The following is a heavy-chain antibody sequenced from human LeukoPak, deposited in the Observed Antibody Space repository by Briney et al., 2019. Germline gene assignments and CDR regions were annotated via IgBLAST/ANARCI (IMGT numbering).Heavy chain of an antibody. V-gene: IGHV4-59*01. CDR1: GGSISSYY. CDR3: ARDLDY. Sequence: SETLSLTCTVSGGSISSYYWSWIRQPPGKGLEWIGYIYYSGSTNYNPSLKSRVTISVDTSKNQFSLKLSSVTAADTAVYYCARDLDYWGQGALVTVSS. CDR2: IYYSGST. J-gene: IGHJ4*02.